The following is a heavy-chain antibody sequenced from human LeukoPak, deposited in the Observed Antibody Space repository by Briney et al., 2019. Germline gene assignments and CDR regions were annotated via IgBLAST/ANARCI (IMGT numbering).Heavy chain of an antibody. V-gene: IGHV4-39*01. Sequence: SIXXXSYYWGXVXQPPGKGLEWIGSIYYSGSTYYNPSLKSRVTISVDTSKNQFSLKLSSVTAADTAVYYCARHDRLLGPYDYWGQGTLVTVSS. CDR2: IYYSGST. CDR1: SIXXXSYY. J-gene: IGHJ4*02. D-gene: IGHD6-25*01. CDR3: ARHDRLLGPYDY.